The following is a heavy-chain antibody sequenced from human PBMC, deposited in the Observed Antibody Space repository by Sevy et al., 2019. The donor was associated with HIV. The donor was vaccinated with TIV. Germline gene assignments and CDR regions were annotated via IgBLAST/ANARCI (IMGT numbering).Heavy chain of an antibody. Sequence: GGSLRLSCAVSGFTFNNYWMTWVRQAPGKGLEWVANIKQDGSYKYYMESVKGRFNISRDNTKNSLYLQLNSLRAEDTAVYYCARSWDYWGQMGYWGQGTLVTVSS. V-gene: IGHV3-7*03. CDR3: ARSWDYWGQMGY. CDR1: GFTFNNYW. CDR2: IKQDGSYK. J-gene: IGHJ4*02. D-gene: IGHD7-27*01.